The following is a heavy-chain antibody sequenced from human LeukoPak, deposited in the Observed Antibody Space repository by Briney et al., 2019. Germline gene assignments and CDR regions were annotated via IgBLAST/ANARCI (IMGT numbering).Heavy chain of an antibody. D-gene: IGHD4-17*01. J-gene: IGHJ4*02. CDR1: GFTLSRYG. CDR3: ARDRSTVTPYYFDY. Sequence: PGGSLRLSCAASGFTLSRYGMHWVRQAPGKGLEWVAVIWYDGSNKYYADSVKGRFTISRDNSKNTLYLQMNSLRAEDTAVYYCARDRSTVTPYYFDYWGQGTLVTVSS. V-gene: IGHV3-33*08. CDR2: IWYDGSNK.